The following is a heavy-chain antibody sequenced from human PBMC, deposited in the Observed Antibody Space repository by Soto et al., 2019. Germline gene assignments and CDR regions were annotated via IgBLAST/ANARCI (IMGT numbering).Heavy chain of an antibody. CDR3: ARRQRGGSSSGYNWFDP. CDR2: IYYSGST. CDR1: GGSISSYY. D-gene: IGHD6-6*01. Sequence: SETLSLTCTVSGGSISSYYWSWIRQPPGKGLEWIGYIYYSGSTNYNPSLKSRVTISVDTSKNQFSLKLSSVTAADTAVYYCARRQRGGSSSGYNWFDPWGQGTLVTVSS. J-gene: IGHJ5*02. V-gene: IGHV4-59*08.